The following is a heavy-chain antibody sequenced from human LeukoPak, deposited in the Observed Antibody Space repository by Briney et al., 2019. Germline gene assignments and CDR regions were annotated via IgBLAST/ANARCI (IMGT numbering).Heavy chain of an antibody. J-gene: IGHJ6*03. V-gene: IGHV5-51*01. Sequence: GESLKISCKGSGYSFTSYWIGWVRQMPGKGLEWMGIIYPGDSDTRYSPSLQGQVTISADKSISTAYLQWSSLKASDTAMYYCARHSAYYGSGSYYYYYYMDVWGKGTTVTVSS. D-gene: IGHD3-10*01. CDR3: ARHSAYYGSGSYYYYYYMDV. CDR2: IYPGDSDT. CDR1: GYSFTSYW.